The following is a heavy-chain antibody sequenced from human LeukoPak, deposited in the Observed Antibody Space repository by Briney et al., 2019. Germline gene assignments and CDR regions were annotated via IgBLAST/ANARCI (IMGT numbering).Heavy chain of an antibody. CDR1: GFTVSSNY. V-gene: IGHV3-23*01. CDR3: ARDLRVGASNDAFDV. CDR2: ISGSGDTT. Sequence: GGSLRLSCAASGFTVSSNYMSWVRQAPGKGLEWVSAISGSGDTTYYADSVKGRFTISRDNSKNTLYLQMNSLRAEDTAVYYCARDLRVGASNDAFDVWGQGTMVIVSS. J-gene: IGHJ3*01. D-gene: IGHD1-26*01.